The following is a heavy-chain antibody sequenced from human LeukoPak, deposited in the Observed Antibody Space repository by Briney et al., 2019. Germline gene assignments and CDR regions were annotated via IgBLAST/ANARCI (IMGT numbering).Heavy chain of an antibody. J-gene: IGHJ4*02. CDR1: GFTFSSYG. V-gene: IGHV3-30*02. Sequence: GGSLRLFCAASGFTFSSYGMHWVRQAPGKGLEWVAFIRYDGSNKYYADSVKGRFTISRDNAKNSLYLQMNSLRAEDTAVYYCARDPYSSSWFDYWGQGTLVTVSS. D-gene: IGHD6-13*01. CDR3: ARDPYSSSWFDY. CDR2: IRYDGSNK.